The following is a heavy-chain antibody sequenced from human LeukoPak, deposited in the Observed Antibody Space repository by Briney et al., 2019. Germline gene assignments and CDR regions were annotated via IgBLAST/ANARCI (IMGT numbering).Heavy chain of an antibody. CDR1: GGSIDSSSHY. D-gene: IGHD5-12*01. CDR3: ARAGGYGLIDY. Sequence: SETLSLTCSVAGGSIDSSSHYWAWIRQPPGKGLEWIGSIYHSGTTYSGSTYYNPSLKSRVTISLDTSKNQFSLKVGSMTAADTAVYYCARAGGYGLIDYWGQGTMVTVSS. J-gene: IGHJ4*02. V-gene: IGHV4-39*07. CDR2: IYHSGTTYSGST.